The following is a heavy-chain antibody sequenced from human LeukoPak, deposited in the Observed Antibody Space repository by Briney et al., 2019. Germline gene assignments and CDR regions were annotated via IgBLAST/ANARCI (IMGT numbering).Heavy chain of an antibody. CDR3: AGGGDPYFDY. V-gene: IGHV4-59*01. D-gene: IGHD3-16*01. CDR1: GGSISSYY. J-gene: IGHJ4*02. CDR2: IYYSGST. Sequence: SETLSLTCTVSGGSISSYYWSWIRQPPGKGLEWIGYIYYSGSTNYSPSLKSRVTISVDTSKNQFSLKLSSVTAADTAVYYCAGGGDPYFDYWGQGTLVTVSS.